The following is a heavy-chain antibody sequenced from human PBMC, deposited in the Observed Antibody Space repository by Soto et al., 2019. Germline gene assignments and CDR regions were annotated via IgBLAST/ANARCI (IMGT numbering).Heavy chain of an antibody. V-gene: IGHV3-30-3*01. D-gene: IGHD2-15*01. CDR1: GFTFDNFA. CDR3: VRETQIVRVVVPTPGIPGALDL. CDR2: VSHDGAIK. J-gene: IGHJ3*01. Sequence: QMELVESGGGVVQPGRSLRLSCTPSGFTFDNFAMHWVRQAPGKGLEWVAVVSHDGAIKHYAESVRGRLTISRDNSRDTLSLQMNSLRPEDTAVYYCVRETQIVRVVVPTPGIPGALDLWGQGTVGTVSS.